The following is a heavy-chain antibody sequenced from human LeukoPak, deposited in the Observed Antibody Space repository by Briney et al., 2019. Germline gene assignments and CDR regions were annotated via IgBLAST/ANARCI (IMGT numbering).Heavy chain of an antibody. CDR3: ARSSGSYRPMGY. D-gene: IGHD3-22*01. V-gene: IGHV3-69-1*02. J-gene: IGHJ4*02. Sequence: PGGSLRLSCAASGFIFSSYAMNWVRQAPGKGLQWISHIDSTDTIHYADSVKGRFTISRDNAKNSLYLQMNSLRAEDTAVYYCARSSGSYRPMGYWGQGTLVTVSS. CDR2: IDSTDTI. CDR1: GFIFSSYA.